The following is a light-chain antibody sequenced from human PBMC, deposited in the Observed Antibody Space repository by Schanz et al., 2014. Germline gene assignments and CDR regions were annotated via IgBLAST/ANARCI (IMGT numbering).Light chain of an antibody. J-gene: IGLJ2*01. CDR2: EGS. CDR3: SSYATTNTLV. CDR1: SSDVGSYNL. V-gene: IGLV2-14*02. Sequence: QSALTQPPSASGSPGQSITISCTGTSSDVGSYNLVSWYQQHPGKAPKLMIYEGSKRPSGVSNRFSGSKSGNTASLTISGLQAEDEADYYCSSYATTNTLVFGGGTKLTVL.